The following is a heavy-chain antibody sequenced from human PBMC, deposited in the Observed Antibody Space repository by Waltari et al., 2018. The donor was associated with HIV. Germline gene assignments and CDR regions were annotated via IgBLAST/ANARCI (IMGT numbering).Heavy chain of an antibody. CDR3: AKELRSGYSYYYYGMDV. J-gene: IGHJ6*02. V-gene: IGHV3-30*02. D-gene: IGHD2-15*01. CDR1: GFRFSISG. Sequence: QGQLVESGGGVVQPGGSLRLSCAGSGFRFSISGMHWVRQAPGKGLEWVTFIRYDGNTKYYADSVKGRFTISRDNSKNTLYLQMSSLRAEDTAVYYCAKELRSGYSYYYYGMDVWGQGTTVTVSS. CDR2: IRYDGNTK.